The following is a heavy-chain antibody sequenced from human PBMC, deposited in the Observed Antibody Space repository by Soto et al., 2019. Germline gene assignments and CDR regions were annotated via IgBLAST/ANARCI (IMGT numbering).Heavy chain of an antibody. Sequence: SETLSLTCTVSGGSISSYYWSWIRQPPGKGLEWIGYIYYSGSTNYNPSLKSRVTISVDTSKNQFSLNLNSVTAADTAAYYCARATGGLGVWGQGTTVTVSS. CDR1: GGSISSYY. CDR2: IYYSGST. J-gene: IGHJ6*02. CDR3: ARATGGLGV. D-gene: IGHD1-1*01. V-gene: IGHV4-59*12.